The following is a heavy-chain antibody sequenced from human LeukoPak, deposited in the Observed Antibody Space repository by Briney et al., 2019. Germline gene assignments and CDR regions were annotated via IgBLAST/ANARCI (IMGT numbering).Heavy chain of an antibody. CDR1: GGSISSSSYY. CDR2: IYYSGST. D-gene: IGHD6-19*01. V-gene: IGHV4-39*01. Sequence: SETLSLTCTVSGGSISSSSYYWGWIRQPPGKGLEWIGSIYYSGSTYYNPSLKSRVTISVDTSKNQFSLKLSSVTAADTAVYYCARRKYSSGWYNDYWGQGTQVTVSS. J-gene: IGHJ4*02. CDR3: ARRKYSSGWYNDY.